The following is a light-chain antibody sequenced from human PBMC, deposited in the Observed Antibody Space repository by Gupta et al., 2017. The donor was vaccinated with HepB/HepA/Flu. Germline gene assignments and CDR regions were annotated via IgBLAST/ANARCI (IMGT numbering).Light chain of an antibody. CDR2: GAS. Sequence: EIVMTQSPATLSVSPGERATLFCRASQSVSSNLAWYQRKPGEAPRHLIYGASTRATGIPARFSGSGSGTEFTLIISSLQSEDFAVYYCHQYNNWPPTFGQGTKVEIK. J-gene: IGKJ1*01. CDR3: HQYNNWPPT. V-gene: IGKV3-15*01. CDR1: QSVSSN.